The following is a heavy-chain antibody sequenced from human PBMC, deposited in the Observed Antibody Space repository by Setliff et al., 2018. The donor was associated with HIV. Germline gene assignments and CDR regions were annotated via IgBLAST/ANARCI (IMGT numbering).Heavy chain of an antibody. CDR3: AKTIGRYFDIFDN. Sequence: PSETLSLTCTVSGGSISSGSYYWSWIRQPAGKGLEWIGRIYTSGSTNYNTSLKSRVTISVDTSKNQFSLKLNSVTAADTAVYYCAKTIGRYFDIFDNWGQGTLVTVSS. CDR1: GGSISSGSYY. CDR2: IYTSGST. V-gene: IGHV4-61*02. D-gene: IGHD3-9*01. J-gene: IGHJ4*02.